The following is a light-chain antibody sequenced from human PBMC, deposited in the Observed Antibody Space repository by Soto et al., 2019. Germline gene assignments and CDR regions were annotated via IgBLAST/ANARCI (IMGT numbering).Light chain of an antibody. CDR2: AAS. CDR3: QQYGSSPIT. Sequence: ELVLTQSPGTLSLSAGERATLPCNASQSVSSYYLAWYQQKPGQAPRLLIYAASSRDTGIPERVSGGGSGTDVTLTISRLEPEDFAVYYCQQYGSSPITCGQGTRLEIK. J-gene: IGKJ5*01. V-gene: IGKV3-20*01. CDR1: QSVSSYY.